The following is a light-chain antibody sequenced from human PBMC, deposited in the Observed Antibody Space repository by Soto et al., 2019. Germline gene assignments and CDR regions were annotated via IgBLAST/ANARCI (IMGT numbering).Light chain of an antibody. V-gene: IGKV3-20*01. CDR3: QQYATSPPMYT. CDR1: QSVTSGY. J-gene: IGKJ2*01. Sequence: EIVLTQSPGTLSLSPGERATLSCRASQSVTSGYLGWYQQKPGQAPRLLIYGASSRATAISDRFSGSGSGTDLTLTISRLEREDFAVSYCQQYATSPPMYTFGHGTKVEIK. CDR2: GAS.